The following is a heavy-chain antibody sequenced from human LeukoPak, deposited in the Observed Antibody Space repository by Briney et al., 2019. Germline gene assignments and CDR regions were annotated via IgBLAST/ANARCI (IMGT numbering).Heavy chain of an antibody. CDR1: GGSFSGYY. J-gene: IGHJ4*02. V-gene: IGHV4-34*01. CDR2: INHSVST. D-gene: IGHD4-17*01. CDR3: ARVRLTTVTGY. Sequence: SETLSLTCAVYGGSFSGYYWSWIRQPPGKGLEWIGEINHSVSTSYNPSLKSRVTISVDTSKNQFSLKLSSVTAADTAVYYCARVRLTTVTGYWGQGTLVTVSS.